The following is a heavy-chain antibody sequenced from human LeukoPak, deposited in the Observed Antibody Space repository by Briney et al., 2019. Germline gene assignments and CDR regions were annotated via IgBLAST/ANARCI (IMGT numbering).Heavy chain of an antibody. D-gene: IGHD6-13*01. J-gene: IGHJ4*02. CDR1: GFTFSSYW. CDR2: INSDGSST. V-gene: IGHV3-74*01. CDR3: ARVSGIAAAGTHFDY. Sequence: GGSLRLSCAASGFTFSSYWMHWVRPAPGKGLVWVSRINSDGSSTSYADSVKGRFTISRDTAKNMLYLQMNSLRAEDTDVYYCARVSGIAAAGTHFDYWGKGTLVTVSS.